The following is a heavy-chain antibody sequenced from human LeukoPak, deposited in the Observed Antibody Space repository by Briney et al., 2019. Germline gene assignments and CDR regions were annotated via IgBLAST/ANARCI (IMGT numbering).Heavy chain of an antibody. D-gene: IGHD6-19*01. Sequence: SETLSLTCTVSGGSISSSSYYWGWIRQPPGKGLEWIGSIYYSGSTYYNPSLKSRVTISVDTSKNQFSLKLSSVAAADTAVYYCHRKPGIAVAGNYWGQGTLVTVSS. CDR1: GGSISSSSYY. CDR2: IYYSGST. J-gene: IGHJ4*02. V-gene: IGHV4-39*07. CDR3: HRKPGIAVAGNY.